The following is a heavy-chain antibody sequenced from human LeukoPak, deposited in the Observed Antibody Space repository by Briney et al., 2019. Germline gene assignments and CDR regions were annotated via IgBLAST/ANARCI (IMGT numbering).Heavy chain of an antibody. CDR1: GYTFTSYG. J-gene: IGHJ4*02. Sequence: GSVKVSCKASGYTFTSYGISWVRQAPGQGLEWMGWISAYNGNTNYAQKLQGRVTMTTDTSTSTAYMELWSLRSDDTAVYYCARAYSSVPFDYWGQGTLVTVSS. CDR3: ARAYSSVPFDY. CDR2: ISAYNGNT. D-gene: IGHD6-25*01. V-gene: IGHV1-18*01.